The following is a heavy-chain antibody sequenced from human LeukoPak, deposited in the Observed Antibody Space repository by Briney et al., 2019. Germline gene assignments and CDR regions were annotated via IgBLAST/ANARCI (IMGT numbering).Heavy chain of an antibody. CDR2: IYSGGTT. Sequence: SGGSLRLSCAVSGFTVSGNYMSWVRQAPGKGLEWVSLIYSGGTTYYADSVKGRFTISRDNSKNTLYLQMNSLRAEDTAVYYCARALYRQHIVVVNAKNYWYFDLWGRGTLVTVSS. CDR1: GFTVSGNY. V-gene: IGHV3-53*01. D-gene: IGHD2-21*01. CDR3: ARALYRQHIVVVNAKNYWYFDL. J-gene: IGHJ2*01.